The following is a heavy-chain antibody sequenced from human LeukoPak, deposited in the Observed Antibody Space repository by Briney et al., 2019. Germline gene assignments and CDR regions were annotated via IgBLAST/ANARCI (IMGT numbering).Heavy chain of an antibody. V-gene: IGHV1-69*05. CDR1: GGTFSSYA. D-gene: IGHD3-16*01. Sequence: ASVKVSCKASGGTFSSYAISWVRQAPGQGLEWMGRIIPIFGTANYAQKFQGRVTITTDESTSTAYMELSSLRSDDTAVYYCARVGWATGADYWGQGTLVTVSS. CDR3: ARVGWATGADY. J-gene: IGHJ4*02. CDR2: IIPIFGTA.